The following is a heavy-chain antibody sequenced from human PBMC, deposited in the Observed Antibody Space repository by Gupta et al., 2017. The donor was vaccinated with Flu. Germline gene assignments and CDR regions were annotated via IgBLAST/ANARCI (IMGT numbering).Heavy chain of an antibody. D-gene: IGHD2-2*01. J-gene: IGHJ4*02. V-gene: IGHV3-21*01. CDR1: GFTLSSYS. CDR3: ASLVVPAATSFDY. CDR2: ISSSSSYI. Sequence: EVQLVESGGGLVKPGGSLRLSCPASGFTLSSYSINWFRQAPGKGLEWVSSISSSSSYIYYADSVKGRFTISRDNAKNSLYLQMNSLRAEDTAVYYCASLVVPAATSFDYWGQGTLVTVSS.